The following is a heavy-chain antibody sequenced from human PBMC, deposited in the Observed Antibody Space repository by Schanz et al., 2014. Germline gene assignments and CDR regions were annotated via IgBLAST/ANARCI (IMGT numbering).Heavy chain of an antibody. J-gene: IGHJ5*02. CDR2: INAANGNT. CDR1: GYSFISHA. CDR3: ARDRRRYSSTASCLDDNWFDP. Sequence: QVQLVQSGTQVKKPGASVKVSCKASGYSFISHAIHWVRQAPGQRLEWMGWINAANGNTRYSQKVQGRVTMTTDTSTGTDYMERRRQRSDDTAVYYCARDRRRYSSTASCLDDNWFDPWGQGTLVIVSS. D-gene: IGHD2-2*01. V-gene: IGHV1-3*01.